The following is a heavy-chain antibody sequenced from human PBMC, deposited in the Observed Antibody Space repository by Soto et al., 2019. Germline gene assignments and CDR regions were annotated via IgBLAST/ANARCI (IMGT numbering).Heavy chain of an antibody. CDR3: ARSIVVVTALDY. D-gene: IGHD2-21*02. J-gene: IGHJ4*02. Sequence: QVQLVQSGAEEKKPGASVKVSCKASGYTFTSYAMHWVRQAPGQRLEWMGWINAGNGNTKYSQKCRGRVPITRDTSASTAYMELSSLRSEDTAVYYCARSIVVVTALDYWGQGTLVTVSS. CDR2: INAGNGNT. V-gene: IGHV1-3*05. CDR1: GYTFTSYA.